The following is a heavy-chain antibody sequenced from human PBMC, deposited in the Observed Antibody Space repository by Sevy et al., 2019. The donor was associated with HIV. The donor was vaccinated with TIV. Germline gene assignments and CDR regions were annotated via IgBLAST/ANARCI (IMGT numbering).Heavy chain of an antibody. CDR3: ARKYCTNGVCLRNYYYYGMDV. CDR1: GGTFSSYA. CDR2: IIPIFGTA. J-gene: IGHJ6*02. V-gene: IGHV1-69*13. D-gene: IGHD2-8*01. Sequence: ASVKVSCKASGGTFSSYAISWVRQAPGQGLEWMGGIIPIFGTANYAQKFQGRVTITADESTSTAYMELSSLGSEDTAVYYYARKYCTNGVCLRNYYYYGMDVWGQGTTVTVSS.